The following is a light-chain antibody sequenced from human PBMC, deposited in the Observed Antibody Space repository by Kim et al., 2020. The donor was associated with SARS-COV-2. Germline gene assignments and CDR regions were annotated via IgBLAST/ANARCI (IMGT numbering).Light chain of an antibody. CDR2: KDS. Sequence: GSPGQTARITCTGDVLAKKYARWFQQKPGQAPVLVIYKDSERPSGIPERFAGSSSGTTVTLTISGAQVEDEADYYCYSAADNNLVFGGGTQLTVL. CDR1: VLAKKY. V-gene: IGLV3-27*01. J-gene: IGLJ2*01. CDR3: YSAADNNLV.